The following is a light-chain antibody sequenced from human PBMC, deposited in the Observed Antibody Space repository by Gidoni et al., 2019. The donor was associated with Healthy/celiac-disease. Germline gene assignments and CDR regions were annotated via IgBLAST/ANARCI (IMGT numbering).Light chain of an antibody. CDR2: DVS. J-gene: IGLJ1*01. CDR1: NIGSKS. V-gene: IGLV3-21*03. Sequence: SYVLTQPPSVSVAPGKTARITCGGNNIGSKSVHWYQQKPGQAPVLVVYDVSDRPSGIPERFSGSNSGNTATLTISRVEAGDEADYYCQVWDSSSDHRGVFGTGTKVTVL. CDR3: QVWDSSSDHRGV.